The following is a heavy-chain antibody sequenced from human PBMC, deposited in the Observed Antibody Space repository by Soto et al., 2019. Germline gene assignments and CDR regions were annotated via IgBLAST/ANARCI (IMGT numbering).Heavy chain of an antibody. Sequence: GGSLRLSCAASGFTFSDAWINWVRQAPGKGLEWVGRIKSKTDGGTTDYAAPVKGRFTISRDDSKNTLYLQMNSLKTEDTAVYYCITGMGYNPGFDYWGQGTLVTVSS. D-gene: IGHD1-1*01. CDR1: GFTFSDAW. J-gene: IGHJ4*02. CDR3: ITGMGYNPGFDY. V-gene: IGHV3-15*07. CDR2: IKSKTDGGTT.